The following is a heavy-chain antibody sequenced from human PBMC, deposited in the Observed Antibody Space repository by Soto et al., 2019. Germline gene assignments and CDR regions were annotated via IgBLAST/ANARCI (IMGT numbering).Heavy chain of an antibody. CDR1: GGSVSSGSYY. CDR3: ARRGSYYRFDY. J-gene: IGHJ4*02. CDR2: IYYSGST. V-gene: IGHV4-61*01. D-gene: IGHD1-26*01. Sequence: QVQLQESGPGLVKPSETLSLTCTVSGGSVSSGSYYWSWIRQPAGKGLEWIGYIYYSGSTNYNPSLKSRVTISVDTSKNQFSLKLSSVTAADTAVYYCARRGSYYRFDYWGQGTLVTVSS.